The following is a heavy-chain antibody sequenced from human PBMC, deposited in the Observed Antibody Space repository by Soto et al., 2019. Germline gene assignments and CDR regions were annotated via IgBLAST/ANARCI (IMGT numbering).Heavy chain of an antibody. V-gene: IGHV1-2*02. D-gene: IGHD3-3*01. CDR3: ARGGGTILAPLP. J-gene: IGHJ5*02. CDR1: GYTFTGYF. CDR2: INPNSGVT. Sequence: ASVKVSCKASGYTFTGYFMHWVRQAPGQGLEWMGYINPNSGVTKYAQKFQGRVTLTRDTSINTAYMEMAMLTSDDTAVYYCARGGGTILAPLPWGQGTLVTVSS.